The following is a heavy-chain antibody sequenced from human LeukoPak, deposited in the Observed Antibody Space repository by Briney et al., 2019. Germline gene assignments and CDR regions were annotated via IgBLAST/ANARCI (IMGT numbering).Heavy chain of an antibody. CDR1: GGSISSSGYY. V-gene: IGHV4-39*01. CDR2: IYYSGST. Sequence: SETLSLTCTVSGGSISSSGYYWGWIRQPPGKGLEWIGSIYYSGSTYYNPSLKSRVTISVDTTKNQFSLKLSSVTAADTAVYYCARRGYCSGGSFYSFNSWFEPWGQGTLVTVSS. J-gene: IGHJ5*02. D-gene: IGHD2-15*01. CDR3: ARRGYCSGGSFYSFNSWFEP.